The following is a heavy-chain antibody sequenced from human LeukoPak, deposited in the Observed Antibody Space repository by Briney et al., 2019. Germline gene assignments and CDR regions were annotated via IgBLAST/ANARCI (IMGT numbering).Heavy chain of an antibody. Sequence: GASVKVSCKASGYTFTSYYMHWVRQAPGQGLEWMGIINPSGGSTSYAQKFQGRVTMTRDTSTSTVYMELSSLRSADTAVYYCARVGGMTTINNDPFDMWGQGTMVAVSS. J-gene: IGHJ3*02. CDR1: GYTFTSYY. CDR2: INPSGGST. D-gene: IGHD5-24*01. V-gene: IGHV1-46*01. CDR3: ARVGGMTTINNDPFDM.